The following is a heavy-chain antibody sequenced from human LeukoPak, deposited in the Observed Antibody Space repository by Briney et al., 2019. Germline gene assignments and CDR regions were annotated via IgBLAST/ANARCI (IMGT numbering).Heavy chain of an antibody. D-gene: IGHD3-22*01. CDR1: GFTFSSYA. CDR2: ISYDGSNK. Sequence: GGPLRLSCAASGFTFSSYAMHWVRQAPGKGLEGVAVISYDGSNKYYADSVKGRFTISRDNSKNTLYLQMNSLRAEDTAVYYCARDGLARGIVYMDVWGKGTTVTVSS. J-gene: IGHJ6*03. V-gene: IGHV3-30*01. CDR3: ARDGLARGIVYMDV.